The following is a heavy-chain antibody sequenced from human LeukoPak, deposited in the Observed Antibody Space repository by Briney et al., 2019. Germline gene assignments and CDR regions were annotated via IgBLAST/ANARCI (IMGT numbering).Heavy chain of an antibody. CDR1: GFTVSNNY. CDR2: LYSGGNT. Sequence: GGSLRLSCAASGFTVSNNYMSWVRQAPGKGLEWVSVLYSGGNTYYTDSVKGRLAISRDYSRNTVYLQMNSLRAEDTAVYYCARESGFGELFPYAFDIWGQGTVVTVSS. J-gene: IGHJ3*02. V-gene: IGHV3-53*01. D-gene: IGHD3-10*01. CDR3: ARESGFGELFPYAFDI.